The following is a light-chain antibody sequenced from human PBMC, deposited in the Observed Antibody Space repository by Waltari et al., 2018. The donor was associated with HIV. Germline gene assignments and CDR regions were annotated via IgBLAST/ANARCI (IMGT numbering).Light chain of an antibody. CDR1: QRLYSSSNKNS. J-gene: IGKJ2*01. V-gene: IGKV4-1*01. CDR2: WAS. CDR3: QQYYTTPYT. Sequence: DIVLTQSSDSLAVSLGERATITCTSTQRLYSSSNKNSLAWYQQKPGHPPVLLIYWASTRNSGVPDRFSGSGSGTDFTLTISSLQAEDVAVYYCQQYYTTPYTFGQGTKLGIK.